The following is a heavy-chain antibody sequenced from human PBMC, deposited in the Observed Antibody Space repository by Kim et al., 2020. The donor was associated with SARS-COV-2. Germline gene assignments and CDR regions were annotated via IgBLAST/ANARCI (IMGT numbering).Heavy chain of an antibody. CDR3: ARHGMTGARFGY. D-gene: IGHD1-26*01. Sequence: SETLSLTCTVSGGSISSYYWTWIRQPPGKGLEWIGHIYYSGSTNYNPSLKSRVTISLDTSKNRFSLKLSSVTAADTAVYYCARHGMTGARFGYWGQGTLVTVSS. CDR1: GGSISSYY. J-gene: IGHJ4*02. CDR2: IYYSGST. V-gene: IGHV4-59*08.